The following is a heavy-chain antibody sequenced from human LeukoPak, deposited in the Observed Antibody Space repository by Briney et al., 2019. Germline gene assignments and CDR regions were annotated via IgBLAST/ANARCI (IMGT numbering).Heavy chain of an antibody. J-gene: IGHJ6*03. Sequence: GASVKVSCKASGGTFSSYTISWARQAPGQGLEWMGRIIPILGIANYAQKFQGRVTITADKSTSTAYMELSSLRSEDTAVYYCARGLSRRGSIAARFYYYYMDVWGKGTTVTVSS. CDR2: IIPILGIA. CDR1: GGTFSSYT. V-gene: IGHV1-69*02. CDR3: ARGLSRRGSIAARFYYYYMDV. D-gene: IGHD6-6*01.